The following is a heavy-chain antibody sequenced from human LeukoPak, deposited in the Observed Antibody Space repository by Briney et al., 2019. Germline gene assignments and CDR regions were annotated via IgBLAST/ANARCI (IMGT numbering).Heavy chain of an antibody. CDR1: GYTFTGYY. V-gene: IGHV1-2*06. D-gene: IGHD1-26*01. CDR2: INPNSGGT. CDR3: ARGPVGATTFHDY. Sequence: ASVKVSCKASGYTFTGYYMHWVRQAPGQGLEWMGRINPNSGGTNYAQKFQGRVTMTRDTSISTAYMELSRPRSDDTAVYYCARGPVGATTFHDYWGQGTLVTVSS. J-gene: IGHJ4*02.